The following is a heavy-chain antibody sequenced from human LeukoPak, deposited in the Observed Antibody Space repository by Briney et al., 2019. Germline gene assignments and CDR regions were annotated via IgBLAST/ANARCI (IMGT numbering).Heavy chain of an antibody. Sequence: HTGRSLRLSCAASEFTFSSYGMHWVRRAPGKGLEWVAVISYDGSNKYYADSVKGRFTISRDNSKNTLYLQMNSLRAEDTAVYYCARARVATTHYFDYWGQGTLVTVSS. CDR3: ARARVATTHYFDY. V-gene: IGHV3-30*03. J-gene: IGHJ4*02. CDR2: ISYDGSNK. CDR1: EFTFSSYG. D-gene: IGHD2-15*01.